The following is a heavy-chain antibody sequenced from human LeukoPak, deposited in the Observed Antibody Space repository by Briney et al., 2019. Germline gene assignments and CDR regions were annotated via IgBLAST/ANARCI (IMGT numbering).Heavy chain of an antibody. CDR3: AKDSYDTSI. J-gene: IGHJ4*02. D-gene: IGHD3-22*01. CDR2: ISDSGGRT. V-gene: IGHV3-23*01. CDR1: GFTFSSYG. Sequence: PGGSLRLSCAASGFTFSSYGMSWVRQAPGKGLEWVSAISDSGGRTFYADSVKGRFTISRDNSKNTLYLQINSLRAEDTAVYYCAKDSYDTSIWGPGTLVTVSA.